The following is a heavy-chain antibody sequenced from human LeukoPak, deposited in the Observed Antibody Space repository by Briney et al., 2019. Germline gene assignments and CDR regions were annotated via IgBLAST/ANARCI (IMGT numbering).Heavy chain of an antibody. CDR2: IIPIFGTA. CDR1: GGTFSSYA. J-gene: IGHJ6*04. Sequence: SVKVSCKASGGTFSSYAISWVRQAPGQGLEWMGGIIPIFGTANYAQKFQGRVTITADESTSTAYMELSSLRSEDTAVYYCASFTVYCSGGSCYPQDYYYYGMDVWGKGTTVTVPS. D-gene: IGHD2-15*01. V-gene: IGHV1-69*13. CDR3: ASFTVYCSGGSCYPQDYYYYGMDV.